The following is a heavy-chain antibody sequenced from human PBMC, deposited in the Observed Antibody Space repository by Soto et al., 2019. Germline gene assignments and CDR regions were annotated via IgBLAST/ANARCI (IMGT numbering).Heavy chain of an antibody. CDR1: GFTFSLYG. Sequence: QVQVVESGGGVVQPGRSLRLSCAASGFTFSLYGMHWVRQAPGKGLEWMGVIWYDGNKKYYADSVKGRFTISRDNSKNTLFLQMNSLRAEDTAVYYCARDMTTLKPDYGMDVWGQGTTVTVSS. V-gene: IGHV3-33*01. CDR2: IWYDGNKK. J-gene: IGHJ6*02. D-gene: IGHD4-4*01. CDR3: ARDMTTLKPDYGMDV.